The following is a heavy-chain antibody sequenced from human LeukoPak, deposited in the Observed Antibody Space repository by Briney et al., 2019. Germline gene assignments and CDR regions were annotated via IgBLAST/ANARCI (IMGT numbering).Heavy chain of an antibody. CDR1: GFPFSNAW. V-gene: IGHV3-15*01. J-gene: IGHJ4*02. CDR2: IKSKTDGGTT. CDR3: TTVGIWKIITGEDH. D-gene: IGHD3-22*01. Sequence: GGSLRLSCAVFGSGFPFSNAWMSWVRQAPGKGLEWVGRIKSKTDGGTTDYAAPVKGRFTILRDDSKNTLYLQMNSLKTEDTAAYYCTTVGIWKIITGEDHWGQGTLVAVSS.